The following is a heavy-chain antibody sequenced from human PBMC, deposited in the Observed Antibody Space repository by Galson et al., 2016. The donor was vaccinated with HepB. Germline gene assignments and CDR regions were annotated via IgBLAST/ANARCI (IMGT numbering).Heavy chain of an antibody. J-gene: IGHJ5*02. V-gene: IGHV4-59*02. CDR2: ISYRGGA. CDR3: ARHHAGWLDP. D-gene: IGHD1-14*01. Sequence: SETLSLTCTVSGGSVSDYYWSWIRQPPGKGLEWIAYISYRGGAIYNPSLKSRVTISLDTSKNQNSLNLNSVTSADTAGYYCARHHAGWLDPRGQGTPVSVSS. CDR1: GGSVSDYY.